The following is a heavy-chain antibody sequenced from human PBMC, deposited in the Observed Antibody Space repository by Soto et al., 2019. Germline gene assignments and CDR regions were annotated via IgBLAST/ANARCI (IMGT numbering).Heavy chain of an antibody. J-gene: IGHJ4*01. CDR3: ARWSGYDYYFDH. Sequence: ASVKVSCKTSGYTFRDFAMHWVRQAPGQSLEWMGYVSAAAGHTKYSQKFQGRVTITGDTSARTAYMEVSSLRSEDTAVYYCARWSGYDYYFDHWGQGTQVTVS. V-gene: IGHV1-3*01. CDR2: VSAAAGHT. D-gene: IGHD5-12*01. CDR1: GYTFRDFA.